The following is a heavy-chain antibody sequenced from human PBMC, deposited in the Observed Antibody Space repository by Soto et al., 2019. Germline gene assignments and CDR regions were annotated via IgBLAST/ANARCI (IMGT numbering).Heavy chain of an antibody. CDR2: IYYTGST. D-gene: IGHD1-26*01. V-gene: IGHV4-39*02. CDR1: GGSISISSYY. J-gene: IGHJ4*02. Sequence: QLQLQESGPGLVKPSETLSLTCTVSGGSISISSYYWGWIRQPPGKGLEWIGSIYYTGSTYYDPSLKRRVTISVDTSKNHFSLQLSSVTAADTSVYYCARKLVGATDDFDYWGQGTLVTVSS. CDR3: ARKLVGATDDFDY.